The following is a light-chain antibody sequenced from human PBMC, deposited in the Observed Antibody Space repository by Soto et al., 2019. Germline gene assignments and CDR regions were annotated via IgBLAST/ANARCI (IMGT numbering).Light chain of an antibody. Sequence: DIQMTQSPSSLSASVGDRVTITCRASQSXXXSXNWYQQKPGEAPKLLIYAASSLQSGVPSRFSGSGSGTDXTLTIXSXXPXXXXXXXXXXXXXSPIYTFGQGTDLEIK. J-gene: IGKJ2*01. CDR2: AAS. CDR3: XXXXXSPIYT. CDR1: QSXXXS. V-gene: IGKV1-39*01.